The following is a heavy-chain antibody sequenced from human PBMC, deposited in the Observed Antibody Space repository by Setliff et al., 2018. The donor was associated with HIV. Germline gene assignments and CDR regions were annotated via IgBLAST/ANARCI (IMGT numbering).Heavy chain of an antibody. CDR3: ARGVQLWSDY. CDR1: GYTFTSYY. D-gene: IGHD5-18*01. CDR2: INPSGSRT. J-gene: IGHJ4*02. V-gene: IGHV1-46*01. Sequence: ASVKVSCKASGYTFTSYYMHWVRQAPGQGLEWMGIINPSGSRTTYTKKFQGRVTMTRDTSTSTVYMELSSLRSGDTAVYYCARGVQLWSDYWGQGTLVTVSS.